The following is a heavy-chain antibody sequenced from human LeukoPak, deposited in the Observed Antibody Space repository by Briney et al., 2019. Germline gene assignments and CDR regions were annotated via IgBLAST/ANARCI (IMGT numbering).Heavy chain of an antibody. Sequence: PGGSLRLSCAASGFTFSSYAMSWVRQAPGKGLDWVSSINGGGGSTYYADSVEGRFTISRDNAKNSLYLQMNSLRVADTAVYTTSRRSSYGYRALELPPSPVDWGQGTLVTVSS. D-gene: IGHD5-18*01. J-gene: IGHJ4*02. V-gene: IGHV3-23*01. CDR3: SRRSSYGYRALELPPSPVD. CDR1: GFTFSSYA. CDR2: INGGGGST.